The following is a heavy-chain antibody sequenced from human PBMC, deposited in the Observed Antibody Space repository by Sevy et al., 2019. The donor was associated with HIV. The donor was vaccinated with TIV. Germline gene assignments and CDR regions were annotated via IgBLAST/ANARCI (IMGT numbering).Heavy chain of an antibody. CDR2: FDPEDGET. J-gene: IGHJ6*02. CDR1: GYTLTELS. V-gene: IGHV1-24*01. CDR3: ATGLGPTLGAYGMDV. Sequence: ASVKVSCKVSGYTLTELSMHWVRQAPGKGLEWMGGFDPEDGETIYAQKFQGRVTMTEATSTDTAYMELSSLRSEDTAVHYWATGLGPTLGAYGMDVWGQGTTVTVSS. D-gene: IGHD3-10*01.